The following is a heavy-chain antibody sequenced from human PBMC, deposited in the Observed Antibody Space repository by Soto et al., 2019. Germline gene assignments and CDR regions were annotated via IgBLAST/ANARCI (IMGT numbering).Heavy chain of an antibody. CDR1: GYTFTGYA. J-gene: IGHJ4*02. V-gene: IGHV1-3*01. D-gene: IGHD2-21*02. Sequence: ASVKVSCKASGYTFTGYAMHWVRQAPGQRLEWMGWINAGNGNTKYSQKFQGRVTITRDTSASTAYMELSSLRSEDTAVYYCARSIVVVTALDYWGQGTLVTVYS. CDR3: ARSIVVVTALDY. CDR2: INAGNGNT.